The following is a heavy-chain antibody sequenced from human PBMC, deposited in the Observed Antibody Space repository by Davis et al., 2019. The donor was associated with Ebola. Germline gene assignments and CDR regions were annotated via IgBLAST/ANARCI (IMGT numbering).Heavy chain of an antibody. D-gene: IGHD3-22*01. CDR2: VIPVFGTT. V-gene: IGHV1-69*05. Sequence: SVKVSCKASGGTFSSYTITWVRQAPGQGLEWMGWVIPVFGTTNYAQKFQGRVTITRDTSANTAYMELSSLRSEDTAMYYCARDRYSDGSGYFFEQSHWGQGTLVTVSS. CDR1: GGTFSSYT. CDR3: ARDRYSDGSGYFFEQSH. J-gene: IGHJ4*02.